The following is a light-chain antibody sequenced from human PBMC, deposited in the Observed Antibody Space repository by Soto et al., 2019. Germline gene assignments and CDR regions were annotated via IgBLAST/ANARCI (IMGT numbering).Light chain of an antibody. Sequence: DLQVTQSPSSLSASAGDRVTITCRASQGISTWLTWYQQKPGKAPKLLISAASTLQSGVPSRFSGSGSGTDFTLTISSLQPEDFATYYCQQSYTFPWTFGQGTKVEMK. CDR3: QQSYTFPWT. J-gene: IGKJ1*01. CDR1: QGISTW. V-gene: IGKV1D-12*01. CDR2: AAS.